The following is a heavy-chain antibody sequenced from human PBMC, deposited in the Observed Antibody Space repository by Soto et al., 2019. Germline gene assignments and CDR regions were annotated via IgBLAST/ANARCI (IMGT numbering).Heavy chain of an antibody. CDR3: ARGKRYYGSGSYSYYGMDA. J-gene: IGHJ6*02. Sequence: SETLSLTYAVHGGSLSGCYGSGCRHPPGKGLEWIGEINHSGSTNYNPSLKSRVTISVDTSKNQFSLKLSSVTAADTAVYYCARGKRYYGSGSYSYYGMDAWGQGTTVT. V-gene: IGHV4-34*01. CDR1: GGSLSGCY. CDR2: INHSGST. D-gene: IGHD3-10*01.